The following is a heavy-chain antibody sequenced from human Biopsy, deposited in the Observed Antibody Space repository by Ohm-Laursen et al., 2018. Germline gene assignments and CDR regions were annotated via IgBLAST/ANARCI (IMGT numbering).Heavy chain of an antibody. J-gene: IGHJ1*01. Sequence: SSVKVSCKASGYTFTGQYLHWVRQVPGQGPEWMGWINPHSGTTKFAQDFQGRVTMTRDTSITTAYMELRRLRSDDTAVYYCAKGQDLRGGAEYFQHWGQGALVTVSS. CDR3: AKGQDLRGGAEYFQH. CDR1: GYTFTGQY. CDR2: INPHSGTT. D-gene: IGHD2-15*01. V-gene: IGHV1-2*02.